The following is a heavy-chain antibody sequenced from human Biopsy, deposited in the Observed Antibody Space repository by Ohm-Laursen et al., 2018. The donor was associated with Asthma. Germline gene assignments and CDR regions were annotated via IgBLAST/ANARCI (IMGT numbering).Heavy chain of an antibody. J-gene: IGHJ6*02. V-gene: IGHV3-30-3*01. Sequence: SLRLSCAAFGFTFSDYDMHWVRQAPGKGLEWAAVISYDGTNKDYADSVKGRFTFSRDNSQNTLSLEMNSLRVEDTAVYYCARDLRSDNWNPWGMDVWGLGTTVTVAS. CDR3: ARDLRSDNWNPWGMDV. CDR2: ISYDGTNK. D-gene: IGHD1-20*01. CDR1: GFTFSDYD.